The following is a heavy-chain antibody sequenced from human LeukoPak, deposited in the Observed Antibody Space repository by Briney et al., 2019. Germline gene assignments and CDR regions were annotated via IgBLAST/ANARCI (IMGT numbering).Heavy chain of an antibody. CDR3: ARDYLMGGTTGKAFDI. CDR1: GFPISSYA. CDR2: ISYDGNIK. Sequence: GGSLRLSCAASGFPISSYAIHWVRQAPGKGLEWVAVISYDGNIKYYTDSVKGRFTISRDNSKNTLYLQMNSLRAEDTAVYYCARDYLMGGTTGKAFDIWGQGTMVTISS. V-gene: IGHV3-30*04. J-gene: IGHJ3*02. D-gene: IGHD1-26*01.